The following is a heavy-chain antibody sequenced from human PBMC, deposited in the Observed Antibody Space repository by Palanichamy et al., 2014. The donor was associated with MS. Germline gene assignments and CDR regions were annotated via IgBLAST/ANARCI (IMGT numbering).Heavy chain of an antibody. CDR2: IYHSGTT. J-gene: IGHJ4*02. V-gene: IGHV4-38-2*02. D-gene: IGHD3-22*01. CDR3: ARDPGYYYDSSGADY. Sequence: VQLQESGPGLVKPSETLSLTCAVSGYSISSGYYWGWVRQPPGKGLEWIGSIYHSGTTYYNPSLKSRVTISVDTSKNQFSLRLRSVTAADTAVYYCARDPGYYYDSSGADYWGQGTLITVSS. CDR1: GYSISSGYY.